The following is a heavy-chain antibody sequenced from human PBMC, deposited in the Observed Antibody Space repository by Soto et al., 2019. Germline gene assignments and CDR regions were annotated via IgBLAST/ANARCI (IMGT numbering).Heavy chain of an antibody. CDR2: INAGNGNT. V-gene: IGHV1-3*01. CDR1: GYTFTSYA. D-gene: IGHD6-13*01. Sequence: ASVKVSCKASGYTFTSYAMHWVRQAPGQRLEWMGWINAGNGNTKYSQKFQGRVTITRDTSASTAYMELSRLRSEDTAVYYCARDWRIAAHNLFDPWGQGTLVTVSS. J-gene: IGHJ5*02. CDR3: ARDWRIAAHNLFDP.